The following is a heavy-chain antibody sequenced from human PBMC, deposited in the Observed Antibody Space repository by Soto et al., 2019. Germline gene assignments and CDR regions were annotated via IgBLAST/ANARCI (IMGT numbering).Heavy chain of an antibody. J-gene: IGHJ3*02. CDR3: ARAGCSGGSCYLRSGDAFDI. CDR2: IIPIFGTA. Sequence: SVKVSCKASGGTFSSYAISWVRQAPGQGLEWMGGIIPIFGTANYAQKFQGRVTITADESTSTAYMELSSLRSEDTAVYYCARAGCSGGSCYLRSGDAFDIWGRGTMVTVSS. CDR1: GGTFSSYA. D-gene: IGHD2-15*01. V-gene: IGHV1-69*13.